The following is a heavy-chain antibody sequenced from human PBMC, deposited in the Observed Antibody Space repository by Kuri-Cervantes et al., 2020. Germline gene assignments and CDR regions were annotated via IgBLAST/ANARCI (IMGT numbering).Heavy chain of an antibody. D-gene: IGHD3-10*01. V-gene: IGHV3-21*01. CDR3: ARSAMVRGVWIWDGMDV. CDR1: GFTFAVYA. CDR2: ISSSSSYI. J-gene: IGHJ6*02. Sequence: GGSLRLSCAASGFTFAVYAMNWVRQAPGKGLEWVSSISSSSSYIYYADSVKGRFTISRDNAKNSLYLQMNSLRAEDTAVYYCARSAMVRGVWIWDGMDVWGQGTTVTVSS.